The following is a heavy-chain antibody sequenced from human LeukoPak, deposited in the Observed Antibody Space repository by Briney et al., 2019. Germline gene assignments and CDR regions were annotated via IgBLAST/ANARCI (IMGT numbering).Heavy chain of an antibody. D-gene: IGHD2-2*01. J-gene: IGHJ5*02. CDR3: ARDRWDIVVVPAACPLDP. CDR1: GYTFTSYG. CDR2: ISAYNGNT. V-gene: IGHV1-18*01. Sequence: GASVKVSCKASGYTFTSYGISWVRQAPGQGLEWMGWISAYNGNTNYAQKPQGRVTMTTDTSTSTAYMELRSLRSDDTAVYYCARDRWDIVVVPAACPLDPWGQGTLVTVSS.